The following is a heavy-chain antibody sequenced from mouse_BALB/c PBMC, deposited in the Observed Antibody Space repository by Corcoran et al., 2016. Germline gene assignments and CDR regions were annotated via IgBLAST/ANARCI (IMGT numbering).Heavy chain of an antibody. J-gene: IGHJ4*01. Sequence: EVQLQQSGPELVKPGASVKMSCKASGYTFTSYVMHWVKQKPGQGLEWIGYINPYNDGTKYNEKVKGKATLTSDKSSSTAYMELSSLTSEDSAVYYCASPGAMDYWGQGTSVTVSS. CDR1: GYTFTSYV. D-gene: IGHD4-1*01. CDR3: ASPGAMDY. V-gene: IGHV1S136*01. CDR2: INPYNDGT.